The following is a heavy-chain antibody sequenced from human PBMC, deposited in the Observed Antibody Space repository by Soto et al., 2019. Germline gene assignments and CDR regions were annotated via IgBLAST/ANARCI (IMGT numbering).Heavy chain of an antibody. CDR1: GFTFSSYS. J-gene: IGHJ4*02. CDR2: ISSSSSTI. D-gene: IGHD6-19*01. Sequence: GGSLRLSCAASGFTFSSYSMNWVRQAPGKGLEWVSYISSSSSTIYYADSVKGRFTISRDNAKNSLYLQMNSLRAEDTAVYYCASIAVAGTPLWGQGTLVTLSS. CDR3: ASIAVAGTPL. V-gene: IGHV3-48*01.